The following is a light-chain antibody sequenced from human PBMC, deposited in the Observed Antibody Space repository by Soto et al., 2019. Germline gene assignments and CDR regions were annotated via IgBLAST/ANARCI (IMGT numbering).Light chain of an antibody. V-gene: IGLV1-51*01. CDR3: GTWDSRLSVGV. J-gene: IGLJ2*01. CDR2: DNN. CDR1: SSNIGHNY. Sequence: QSVLTQPPSVSAAPGQKVTISCSGSSSNIGHNYVCWYQPLPGTAPKLLIYDNNKRPSGIPDRFSGSKSGTSATLGITGLQTGDEADYYCGTWDSRLSVGVFGGGTKVTVL.